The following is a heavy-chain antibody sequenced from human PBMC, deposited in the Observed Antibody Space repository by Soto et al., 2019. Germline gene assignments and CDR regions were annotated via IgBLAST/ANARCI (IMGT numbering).Heavy chain of an antibody. D-gene: IGHD3-16*01. CDR1: RYTFISYD. Sequence: QVQLVQSGAEVKKSGASVKVSCKASRYTFISYDINWVRQATGQGLEWMGWMNPNSGNTGYAQKFQGIITTARNTSMNTACMELGSLRSEDTAVYYCARGQEVWWNAGPLGLHGLDVWGQGTTVTVSS. CDR2: MNPNSGNT. CDR3: ARGQEVWWNAGPLGLHGLDV. J-gene: IGHJ6*02. V-gene: IGHV1-8*01.